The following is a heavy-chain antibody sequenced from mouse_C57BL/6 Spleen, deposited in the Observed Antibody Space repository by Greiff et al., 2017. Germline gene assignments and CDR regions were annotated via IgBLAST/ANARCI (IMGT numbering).Heavy chain of an antibody. CDR3: ARNDYYGHYFDY. D-gene: IGHD1-1*01. CDR1: GFSLTSYG. CDR2: IWSGGST. V-gene: IGHV2-2*01. J-gene: IGHJ2*01. Sequence: QVQLQQSGPGLVQPSQSLSITCTVSGFSLTSYGVHWVRQSPGKGLEWLGVIWSGGSTDYNAAFISRLSISKDNSKSQVFFKMNSLQADDTAIYYCARNDYYGHYFDYWGQGTTLTVSS.